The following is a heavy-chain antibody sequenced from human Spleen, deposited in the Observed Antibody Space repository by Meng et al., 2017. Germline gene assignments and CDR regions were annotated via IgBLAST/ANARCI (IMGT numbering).Heavy chain of an antibody. J-gene: IGHJ4*02. D-gene: IGHD4-11*01. CDR2: INHSGST. CDR3: ARGPTTMAHDFDY. Sequence: KPSETLSLSCAVYGGSFSDYSWSWIRQPPGKGLEWIGEINHSGSTNYNPSLESRATISVDTSQNNLSLKLSSVTAADSAVYYCARGPTTMAHDFDYWGQGTLVTVSS. V-gene: IGHV4-34*01. CDR1: GGSFSDYS.